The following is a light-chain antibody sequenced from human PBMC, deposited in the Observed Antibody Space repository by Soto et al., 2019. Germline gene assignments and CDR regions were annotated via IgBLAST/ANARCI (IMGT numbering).Light chain of an antibody. Sequence: DIQTTQSPSPVSASQGERVTXTCRASQSISSYLNWYQQKPWKPPKLLVYAAYCLQSGLPSRFSRSGSGTDFTLTISSLQPEDFATYYWQQSYTAYTFGRGTRVEIK. CDR1: QSISSY. J-gene: IGKJ2*01. CDR3: QQSYTAYT. CDR2: AAY. V-gene: IGKV1-39*01.